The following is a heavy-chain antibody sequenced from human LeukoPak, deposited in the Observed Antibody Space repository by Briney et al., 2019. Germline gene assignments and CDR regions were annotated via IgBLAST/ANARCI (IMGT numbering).Heavy chain of an antibody. CDR1: GGSIRSSSYY. D-gene: IGHD2-15*01. CDR2: FYYSGST. J-gene: IGHJ4*02. V-gene: IGHV4-39*01. Sequence: SETLSLTCTVSGGSIRSSSYYWGWIRQPPGKGLEWIGSFYYSGSTYYNPSLKSRVTISVDTSKNQFSLKLSSVTAADTAVYCCARHESFGAFCHGGSCYWGQGTLVTVSS. CDR3: ARHESFGAFCHGGSCY.